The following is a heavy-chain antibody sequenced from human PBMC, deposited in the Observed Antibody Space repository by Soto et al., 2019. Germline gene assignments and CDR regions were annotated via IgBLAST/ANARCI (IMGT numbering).Heavy chain of an antibody. Sequence: QVHLVQSGAEVKKPGASVTLSCKTSGYSFTNYYIHWVRQAPGQGPEWMGMVNPSGGYTTYARNFQGSVTMTSATPTTTAFMELRSLRSEYTAVYYCARGSHSNNSHGMEVWGQGTTVTVSS. D-gene: IGHD4-4*01. CDR2: VNPSGGYT. V-gene: IGHV1-46*01. CDR1: GYSFTNYY. CDR3: ARGSHSNNSHGMEV. J-gene: IGHJ6*02.